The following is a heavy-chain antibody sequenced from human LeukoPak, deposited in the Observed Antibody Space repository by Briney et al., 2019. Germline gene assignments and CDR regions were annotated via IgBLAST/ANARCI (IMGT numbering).Heavy chain of an antibody. CDR2: INPRVGST. D-gene: IGHD3-10*01. CDR1: GYTFTSYY. Sequence: ASVKVSCKASGYTFTSYYMHWVRQAPGQGLEWMGIINPRVGSTSYAQKFQGRVTMTRDTSTSTVYMELSSLRSEDTAVYYCARDRRRAGSLGYSGSYPDYWGQGTLVTVSS. V-gene: IGHV1-46*01. J-gene: IGHJ4*02. CDR3: ARDRRRAGSLGYSGSYPDY.